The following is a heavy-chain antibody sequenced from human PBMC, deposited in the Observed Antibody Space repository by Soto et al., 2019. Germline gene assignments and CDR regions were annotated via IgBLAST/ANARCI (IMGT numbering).Heavy chain of an antibody. Sequence: WTWIRQPPGERLEWIGYIYYNGNTNYNSSLKSRVTISIDTSKNQFSLKLNSVTAADTAVYFCARLAYTSGFTFDYWGRGTRVTVSS. CDR3: ARLAYTSGFTFDY. V-gene: IGHV4-61*07. D-gene: IGHD5-18*01. J-gene: IGHJ4*02. CDR2: IYYNGNT.